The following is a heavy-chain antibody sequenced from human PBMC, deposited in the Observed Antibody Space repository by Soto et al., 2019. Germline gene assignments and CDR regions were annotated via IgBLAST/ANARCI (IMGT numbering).Heavy chain of an antibody. D-gene: IGHD1-1*01. CDR3: ARGTTTSAFSAMDV. Sequence: EVQLVESGGGLVKPGGSLRLSCEASGFTFSSYSMIWVRQAPGKGLEWVSSISTTSSYIYYADSVKGRFTISRDNAKNSLYLLMNSLRAEDTAVYYCARGTTTSAFSAMDVWGQGTTVTVSS. V-gene: IGHV3-21*01. J-gene: IGHJ6*02. CDR1: GFTFSSYS. CDR2: ISTTSSYI.